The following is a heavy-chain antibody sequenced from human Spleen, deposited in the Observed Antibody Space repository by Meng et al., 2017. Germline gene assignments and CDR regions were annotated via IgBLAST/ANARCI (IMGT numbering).Heavy chain of an antibody. D-gene: IGHD6-19*01. CDR1: GDSISSSDSY. Sequence: QPQLQESGPGLVKPSETLFLPCSVSGDSISSSDSYWGWIRQPPGKGLEWIGSIGHSGITYYTPSLKSRVTVSIDTSKSQFSLKLTSVTAADTAVYYCVRSSGWVRTGFDPWGQGTLVTVSS. CDR2: IGHSGIT. V-gene: IGHV4-39*01. CDR3: VRSSGWVRTGFDP. J-gene: IGHJ5*02.